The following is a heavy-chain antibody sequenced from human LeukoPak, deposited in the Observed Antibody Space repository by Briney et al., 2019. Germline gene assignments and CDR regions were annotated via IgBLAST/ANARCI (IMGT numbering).Heavy chain of an antibody. V-gene: IGHV4-39*07. J-gene: IGHJ5*02. CDR2: IYYSGST. D-gene: IGHD6-13*01. CDR3: VRQQLWFDP. CDR1: GGSISSSSYY. Sequence: SETLSLTCTVSGGSISSSSYYWGWIRQPPGKGLEWIGSIYYSGSTYYNPSLQSRVTISVDTSKNQFSLKLSSVTAADTAVYYCVRQQLWFDPWGQGTLVTVSS.